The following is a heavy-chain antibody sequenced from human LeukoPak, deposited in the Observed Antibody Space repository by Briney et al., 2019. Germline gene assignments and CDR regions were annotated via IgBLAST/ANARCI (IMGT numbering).Heavy chain of an antibody. J-gene: IGHJ5*02. CDR1: GFTFSSYS. CDR3: ASTGITMVRGVIISWFDP. V-gene: IGHV3-21*01. Sequence: GGSLRLSCAASGFTFSSYSMNWVRQAPGKGLEWVSSISSSSSYIYYADSVKGRFTISRDNAKNSLYLQMNSLRAEDTAVYYCASTGITMVRGVIISWFDPWGQGTLVTVSS. D-gene: IGHD3-10*01. CDR2: ISSSSSYI.